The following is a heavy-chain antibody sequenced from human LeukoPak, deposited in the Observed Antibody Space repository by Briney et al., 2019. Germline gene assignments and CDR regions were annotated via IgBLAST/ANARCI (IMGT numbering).Heavy chain of an antibody. CDR3: AKDGERGSYSYFDY. V-gene: IGHV3-23*01. CDR1: GFTFSSYA. Sequence: GGSLRLSCAASGFTFSSYAMSWVRQAPGKGLEWVSAISGSTGSTYYADSVKGRFTVSRDNSKNTLYLQMKSLRAEDTAVYYCAKDGERGSYSYFDYWGQGTLVTVSS. CDR2: ISGSTGST. J-gene: IGHJ4*02. D-gene: IGHD1-26*01.